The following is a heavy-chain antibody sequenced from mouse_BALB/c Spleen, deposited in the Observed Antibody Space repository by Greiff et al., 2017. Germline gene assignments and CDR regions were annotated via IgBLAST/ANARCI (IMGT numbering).Heavy chain of an antibody. V-gene: IGHV3-6*02. Sequence: EVQRVESGPGLVKPSPSLSLTCSVTGYSFTSGYFWYWNRQLPGNKLEWMGYISYDGSNNYNPTLKNRISITRDTSKNQSFLKLNTVTTEDTATYYCAREGDGYYGYLYAMDYWGQGTSVTVSS. CDR2: ISYDGSN. CDR3: AREGDGYYGYLYAMDY. D-gene: IGHD2-2*01. J-gene: IGHJ4*01. CDR1: GYSFTSGYF.